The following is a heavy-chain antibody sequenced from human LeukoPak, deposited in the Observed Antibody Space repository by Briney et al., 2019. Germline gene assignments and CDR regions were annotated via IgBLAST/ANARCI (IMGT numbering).Heavy chain of an antibody. V-gene: IGHV4-59*01. Sequence: SETLSLTCTVTGGSISNYYWSWIRQPPGKGLEWIGYIYYSGSTKYNPSLKSRVTISVDTSKNQFSLRLSPVTAADTAVYYCARDWGVSARPGYMDVWGKGTTVTVSS. CDR3: ARDWGVSARPGYMDV. D-gene: IGHD6-6*01. CDR2: IYYSGST. CDR1: GGSISNYY. J-gene: IGHJ6*03.